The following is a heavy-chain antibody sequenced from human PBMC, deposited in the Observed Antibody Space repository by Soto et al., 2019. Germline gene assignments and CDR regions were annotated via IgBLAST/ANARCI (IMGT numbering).Heavy chain of an antibody. CDR3: VRKGHSSSWFIDN. Sequence: GESLKISCKGSGYSFTSYWIGWVRQMPGKGLEWMGIIYPGDSDLRYSPSFEGQVTISADKSITTAYLQWSSLKASDSAMYYCVRKGHSSSWFIDNWGQGTQVTVSS. CDR2: IYPGDSDL. V-gene: IGHV5-51*01. D-gene: IGHD6-13*01. J-gene: IGHJ4*02. CDR1: GYSFTSYW.